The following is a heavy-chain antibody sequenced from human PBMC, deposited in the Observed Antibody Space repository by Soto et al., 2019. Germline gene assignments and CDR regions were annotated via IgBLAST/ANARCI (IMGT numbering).Heavy chain of an antibody. D-gene: IGHD3-3*01. CDR2: IYYSGST. CDR1: GGSISSYY. Sequence: SETLSLTCTVSGGSISSYYWSWIRQPPGKGLEWIGYIYYSGSTNYNPSLKSRVTISVDTSKNQFSLKLSSVTAADTAVYYCARGSSDYDFWSGYYMGYYFDYWGQGTLVTVSS. CDR3: ARGSSDYDFWSGYYMGYYFDY. V-gene: IGHV4-59*01. J-gene: IGHJ4*02.